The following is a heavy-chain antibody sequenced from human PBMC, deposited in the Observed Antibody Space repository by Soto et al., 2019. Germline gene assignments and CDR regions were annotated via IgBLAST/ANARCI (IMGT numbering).Heavy chain of an antibody. CDR1: GGSIRSSATYY. CDR3: ARACSSTSCYDVFDS. CDR2: IYTSGST. V-gene: IGHV4-4*07. Sequence: SETLSLTCTVSGGSIRSSATYYWSWIRQPAGKGLQWIGRIYTSGSTNYNPSLKSRVTMSVDTSKNQFSLKLSSVTAADTAVYYCARACSSTSCYDVFDSWGQGTLVTVSS. D-gene: IGHD2-2*01. J-gene: IGHJ4*02.